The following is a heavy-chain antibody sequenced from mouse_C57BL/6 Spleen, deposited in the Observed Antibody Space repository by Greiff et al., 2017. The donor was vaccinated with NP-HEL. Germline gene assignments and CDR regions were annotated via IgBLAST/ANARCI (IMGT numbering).Heavy chain of an antibody. CDR3: ARMRDYDGNYFDY. Sequence: DVMLVESGGGLVKPGGSLKLSCAASGFTFSSYAMSWVRQTPEKRLEWVATISDGGSYTYYPDNVKGRFTISRDNAKNNLYLQMSHLKSEDTAMYYCARMRDYDGNYFDYWGQGTTLTVSS. CDR2: ISDGGSYT. D-gene: IGHD2-4*01. CDR1: GFTFSSYA. J-gene: IGHJ2*01. V-gene: IGHV5-4*03.